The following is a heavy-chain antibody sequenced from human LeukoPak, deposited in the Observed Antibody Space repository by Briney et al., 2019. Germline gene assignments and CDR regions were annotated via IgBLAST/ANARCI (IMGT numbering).Heavy chain of an antibody. CDR3: ARAMDSRFLEWLVFDF. CDR2: MNPNSGNT. Sequence: ALVKVSCKASGYTFTIYDINWVRQATGQGLEWMGWMNPNSGNTGYAQKFQGRVTMTRNTSISTAYMELSSLRSEDTAVYYCARAMDSRFLEWLVFDFWGQGTLVTVSS. D-gene: IGHD3-3*01. J-gene: IGHJ4*02. V-gene: IGHV1-8*01. CDR1: GYTFTIYD.